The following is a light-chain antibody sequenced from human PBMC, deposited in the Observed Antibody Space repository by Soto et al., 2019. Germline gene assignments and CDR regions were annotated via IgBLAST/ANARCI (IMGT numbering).Light chain of an antibody. CDR1: QGSSSD. CDR3: LQDYNYPYT. J-gene: IGKJ2*01. V-gene: IGKV1-6*01. CDR2: GAS. Sequence: AIQMTQSPSSLSASVGDRVTITCRASQGSSSDLGWYQQKPGKAPKFLIYGASSLKSSVPSRFSGSGSGPDFTLTISRLQPEDFATYYCLQDYNYPYTFGQGTKLEVK.